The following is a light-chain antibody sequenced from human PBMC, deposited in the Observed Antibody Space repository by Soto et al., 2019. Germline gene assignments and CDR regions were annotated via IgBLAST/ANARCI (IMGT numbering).Light chain of an antibody. J-gene: IGKJ5*01. CDR1: ETVTGKY. CDR2: AAS. Sequence: EIVLTQSPGPLSLSPGDRATLSCRASETVTGKYLAWYQQKAGQAPRLLIVAASNRATGIPARFSGSGSGTDFTLTISSLEPEDFAVYYCQQRSNWPTFGQGTRLEIK. V-gene: IGKV3-11*01. CDR3: QQRSNWPT.